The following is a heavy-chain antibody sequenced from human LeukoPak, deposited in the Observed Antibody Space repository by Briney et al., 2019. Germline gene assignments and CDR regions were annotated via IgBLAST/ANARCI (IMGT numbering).Heavy chain of an antibody. CDR2: INPNSGGT. Sequence: ASVKVSFKASGYTFTGYYVHWVRQAPGQGLEWMGWINPNSGGTNYAQKFQGRVTTTRDTSISTAYMELSSLTSDDTAVYYCARAGGGLDYWGQGTLVTVSS. D-gene: IGHD3-16*01. V-gene: IGHV1-2*02. CDR3: ARAGGGLDY. CDR1: GYTFTGYY. J-gene: IGHJ4*02.